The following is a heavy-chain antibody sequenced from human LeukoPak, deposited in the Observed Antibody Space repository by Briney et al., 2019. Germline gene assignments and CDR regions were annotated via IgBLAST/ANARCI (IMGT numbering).Heavy chain of an antibody. Sequence: GGSLTLSCAASGFTFSSYWMHWVRPAPGKGLVWVSRINSDGSSTSYADSVKGRITISRDNAKNTLYLQMNSLRAEDTAVYYCARERIAAYNGFDPWGQGALVTVAS. J-gene: IGHJ5*02. V-gene: IGHV3-74*01. CDR1: GFTFSSYW. CDR2: INSDGSST. D-gene: IGHD6-6*01. CDR3: ARERIAAYNGFDP.